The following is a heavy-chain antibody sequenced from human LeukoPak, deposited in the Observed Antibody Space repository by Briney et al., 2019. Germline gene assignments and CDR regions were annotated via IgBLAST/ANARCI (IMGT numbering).Heavy chain of an antibody. J-gene: IGHJ4*02. CDR1: GFTVSSNY. D-gene: IGHD3-10*01. Sequence: PGGSLRLSCAASGFTVSSNYMSWVRQAPGKGLEWVSVIYSGGSTYYADSVKGRFTISRDNSKNTLYLQMNSLRAEDTAVYYCARVTDPYGSGMPFDYWGQGTLVTVSS. CDR2: IYSGGST. V-gene: IGHV3-66*01. CDR3: ARVTDPYGSGMPFDY.